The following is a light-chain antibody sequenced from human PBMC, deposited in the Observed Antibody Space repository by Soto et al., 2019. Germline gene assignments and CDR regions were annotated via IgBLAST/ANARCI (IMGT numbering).Light chain of an antibody. Sequence: VMTQSPDTLSVSPGEIATLSCRASQSFRSDLVWYQQKPGQASRLLIYGASTRATAIPARYSGSGSGTEFNLTISSLQSEDFALYYCQQYNYWPRTFAQGTKVDIK. CDR1: QSFRSD. J-gene: IGKJ1*01. V-gene: IGKV3-15*01. CDR3: QQYNYWPRT. CDR2: GAS.